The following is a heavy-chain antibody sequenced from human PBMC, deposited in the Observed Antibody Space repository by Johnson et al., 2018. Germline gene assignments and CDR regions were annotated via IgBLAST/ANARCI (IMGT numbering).Heavy chain of an antibody. Sequence: VQLVETGAEVKKPGASVKVSCKASGYTFTSYAMHWVRQAPGQRLEWMGWINAGNGNTKYSQKFQGRVTITRDTSASTAYMELSSLRSEDTAVYYCARDYYDCWSGPNGHYYYMDVWGKGTTVTVSS. CDR2: INAGNGNT. CDR3: ARDYYDCWSGPNGHYYYMDV. V-gene: IGHV1-3*01. J-gene: IGHJ6*03. D-gene: IGHD3-3*01. CDR1: GYTFTSYA.